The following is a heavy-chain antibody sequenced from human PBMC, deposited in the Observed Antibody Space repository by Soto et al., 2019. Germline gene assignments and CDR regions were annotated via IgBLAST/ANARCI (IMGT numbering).Heavy chain of an antibody. CDR3: ARGRTVSSIGPLLV. Sequence: QIQLVQSGAEVKQPGASVKVSCKASGYNFFDYGVSWVRQAPGQGLEWMGWVSHKSGNTDYARKVQGRVTMTTDISTSTAYMELRGLISDDTGVYYCARGRTVSSIGPLLVWGQGTLVSVSS. V-gene: IGHV1-18*01. CDR2: VSHKSGNT. D-gene: IGHD1-1*01. CDR1: GYNFFDYG. J-gene: IGHJ1*01.